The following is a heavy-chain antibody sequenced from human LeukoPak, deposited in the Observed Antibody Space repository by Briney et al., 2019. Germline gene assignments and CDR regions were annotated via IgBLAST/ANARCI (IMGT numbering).Heavy chain of an antibody. D-gene: IGHD3-9*01. Sequence: PGESLKISCKGSGYSFTSYWIGWVRQMPGKGLEWMGIIYPGDSDTRYSPSFQDQVTISADKSISTAYLQWSSLKASDTAMYYCARQLEDYDILTGYYRIFDYWGQGTLVTVSS. J-gene: IGHJ4*02. V-gene: IGHV5-51*01. CDR2: IYPGDSDT. CDR3: ARQLEDYDILTGYYRIFDY. CDR1: GYSFTSYW.